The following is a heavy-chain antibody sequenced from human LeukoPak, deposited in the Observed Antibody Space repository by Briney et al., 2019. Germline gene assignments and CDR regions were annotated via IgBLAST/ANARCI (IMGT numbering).Heavy chain of an antibody. V-gene: IGHV4-39*01. D-gene: IGHD6-19*01. Sequence: SETLSLTCTVSGGSISSSNYYWGWIRQPPGKGLEWIGSIYYSGSTYYNPSLKSRVTISVDTSKNQFSLKLSSVTAADTAVYYCARHRIAVAGYGAFDIWGQGTMVTVSS. J-gene: IGHJ3*02. CDR2: IYYSGST. CDR3: ARHRIAVAGYGAFDI. CDR1: GGSISSSNYY.